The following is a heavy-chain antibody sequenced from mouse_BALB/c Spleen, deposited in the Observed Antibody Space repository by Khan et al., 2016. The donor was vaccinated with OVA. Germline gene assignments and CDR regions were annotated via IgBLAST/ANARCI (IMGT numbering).Heavy chain of an antibody. CDR1: GFTFSSYV. J-gene: IGHJ2*01. CDR2: ISSGGTP. D-gene: IGHD2-14*01. Sequence: EVELVESGGGLVKPGGSLKLSCAASGFTFSSYVMSWVRQTPEKRLAWVASISSGGTPHYPNSVKGRFTISRDNAMNILYLQMSSLRSEDTAIYFCAREAYRYDEYYFDYCGQGTTLTVSS. CDR3: AREAYRYDEYYFDY. V-gene: IGHV5-6-5*01.